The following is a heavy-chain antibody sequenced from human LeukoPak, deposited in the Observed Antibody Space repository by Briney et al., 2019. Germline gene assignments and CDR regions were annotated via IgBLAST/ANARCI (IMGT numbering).Heavy chain of an antibody. CDR2: ISAYNYNT. Sequence: GAAVKVSRMASRYTFTSYVISWLRPAPGQGVDGMGWISAYNYNTNYAQKLQSRVTMTTDTSTSTGYMELRSLRSDDTAVYYCARCDRRGPTLTRDYWGQGTLVTASS. CDR3: ARCDRRGPTLTRDY. CDR1: RYTFTSYV. V-gene: IGHV1-18*01. D-gene: IGHD4-11*01. J-gene: IGHJ4*02.